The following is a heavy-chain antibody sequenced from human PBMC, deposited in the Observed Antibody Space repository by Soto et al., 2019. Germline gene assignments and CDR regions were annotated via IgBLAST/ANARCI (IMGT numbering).Heavy chain of an antibody. CDR1: GFSFSRHW. CDR3: ARIEAIVGALIRLCFDN. V-gene: IGHV3-7*01. D-gene: IGHD2-15*01. CDR2: INHLGSEK. Sequence: GGSLRLSCAASGFSFSRHWMGWVRQAPGQGLEWVANINHLGSEKDYMDSVKGRFTISRDNAKNSLYLQMNSLRGEDTAVYYCARIEAIVGALIRLCFDNWGRGTQVTVSS. J-gene: IGHJ4*02.